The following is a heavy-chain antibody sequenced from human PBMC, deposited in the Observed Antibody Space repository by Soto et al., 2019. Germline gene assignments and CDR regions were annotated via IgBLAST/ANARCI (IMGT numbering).Heavy chain of an antibody. D-gene: IGHD5-12*01. CDR3: ARGVFGGYDYYYYYYYMDV. CDR2: IKQDGSEK. J-gene: IGHJ6*03. CDR1: GFTFSSYW. V-gene: IGHV3-7*05. Sequence: GGSLRLSCAASGFTFSSYWMSWVRQAPGKGLEWVANIKQDGSEKYYVDSVKGRFTISRDNSKNTLYLQMNSLRAEDTAVYYCARGVFGGYDYYYYYYYMDVWGKGTTVTVSS.